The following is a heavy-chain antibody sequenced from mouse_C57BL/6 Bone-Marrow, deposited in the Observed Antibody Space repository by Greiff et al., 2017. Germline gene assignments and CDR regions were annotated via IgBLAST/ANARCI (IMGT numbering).Heavy chain of an antibody. CDR3: ARDITTARDYAMDY. CDR2: IDPSDSNT. D-gene: IGHD1-1*01. CDR1: GYTFTSYW. V-gene: IGHV1-59*01. Sequence: QVQLQQPGAELVRPGTSVKLSCKASGYTFTSYWMHWVKQRPGQGLEWIGVIDPSDSNTNYNQKFKGKATLTINTSSSSAYMQLISLTSEDSAVYSWARDITTARDYAMDYWGQGTSVTVSA. J-gene: IGHJ4*01.